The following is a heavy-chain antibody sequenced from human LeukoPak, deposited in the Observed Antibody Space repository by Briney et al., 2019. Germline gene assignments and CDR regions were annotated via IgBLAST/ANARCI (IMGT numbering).Heavy chain of an antibody. CDR3: ARDHDFWSGYPDY. CDR2: ISYDGSNK. J-gene: IGHJ4*02. V-gene: IGHV3-30-3*01. D-gene: IGHD3-3*01. CDR1: GFTFSSYA. Sequence: GGSLRLSCAASGFTFSSYAMHWVHQAPGKGLEWVAVISYDGSNKYYADSVKGRFTISRDNSKNTLYLQMNSLRAEDTAVYYCARDHDFWSGYPDYWGQGTLVTVSS.